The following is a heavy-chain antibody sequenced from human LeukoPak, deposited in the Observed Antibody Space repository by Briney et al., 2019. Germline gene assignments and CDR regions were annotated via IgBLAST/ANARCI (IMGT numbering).Heavy chain of an antibody. CDR1: GFTVSSNY. Sequence: GGSLRLSCAASGFTVSSNYMSWVRQAPGKGLEWVSVIYSGGSTYYADPVKGRFTISRDNSKNTLYLQMNSLRAEDTAVYYCARDRGNSDAFDIWGQGTMVTVSS. V-gene: IGHV3-66*02. J-gene: IGHJ3*02. CDR3: ARDRGNSDAFDI. D-gene: IGHD4-23*01. CDR2: IYSGGST.